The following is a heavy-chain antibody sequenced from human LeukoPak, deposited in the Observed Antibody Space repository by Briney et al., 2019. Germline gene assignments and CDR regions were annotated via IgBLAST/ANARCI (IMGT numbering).Heavy chain of an antibody. D-gene: IGHD3-9*01. CDR3: ARANYDILTGYTVGNFDY. V-gene: IGHV4-34*01. CDR2: INHSGST. CDR1: GGSFSGYY. Sequence: SETLSLTCAVYGGSFSGYYWSWIRQPPGKGLEWIGEINHSGSTNYNPSLKSRVTISVDTSKNQFSLKLSSVTAADTAVYYCARANYDILTGYTVGNFDYWGQGTLVTVSS. J-gene: IGHJ4*02.